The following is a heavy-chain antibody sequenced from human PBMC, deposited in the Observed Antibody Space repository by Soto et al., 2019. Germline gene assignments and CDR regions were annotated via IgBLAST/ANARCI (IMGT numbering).Heavy chain of an antibody. CDR2: IYHSGST. J-gene: IGHJ5*02. V-gene: IGHV4-30-2*01. CDR1: GGSISSGGYS. CDR3: ARAYYDYVWGSYRYTRFDP. D-gene: IGHD3-16*02. Sequence: QLQLQESGSGLVKPSQTLSLTCAVSGGSISSGGYSWSWIRQPPGKGLEWIGYIYHSGSTYYNPARQRQATISVDRSKTPFSLKLSSVTAADTAVYYCARAYYDYVWGSYRYTRFDPWGQGTLVTVSS.